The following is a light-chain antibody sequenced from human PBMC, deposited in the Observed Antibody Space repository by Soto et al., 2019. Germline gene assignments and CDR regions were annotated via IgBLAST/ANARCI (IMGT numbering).Light chain of an antibody. CDR1: QSISSW. Sequence: DIQMTQSPSTLSASVGDRVTITCRASQSISSWLAWYQQKPGRAPKLLIYKASSLESGVPSRFSGSGSGTEFTLTISSLQPEDVATYYCQKYNSAPQTFGQGTKV. J-gene: IGKJ1*01. CDR2: KAS. V-gene: IGKV1-5*03. CDR3: QKYNSAPQT.